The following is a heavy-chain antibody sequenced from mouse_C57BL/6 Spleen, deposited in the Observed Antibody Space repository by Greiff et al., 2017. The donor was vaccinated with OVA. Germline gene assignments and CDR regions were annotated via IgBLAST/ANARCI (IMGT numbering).Heavy chain of an antibody. CDR2: IDPSDSYT. J-gene: IGHJ2*01. CDR3: ASYSTAPFDY. Sequence: VKLMESGAELVRPGTSVKLSCKASGYTFTSYWMHWVKQRPGQGLEWIGVIDPSDSYTNYNQKFKGKATLTVDTSSSTAYMQLSSLTSEDSAVYYCASYSTAPFDYWGQGTTLTVSS. CDR1: GYTFTSYW. V-gene: IGHV1-59*01. D-gene: IGHD4-1*02.